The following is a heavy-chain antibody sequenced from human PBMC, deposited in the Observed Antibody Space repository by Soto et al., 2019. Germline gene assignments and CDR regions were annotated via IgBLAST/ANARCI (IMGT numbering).Heavy chain of an antibody. V-gene: IGHV1-18*01. J-gene: IGHJ6*02. D-gene: IGHD3-10*01. Sequence: QVQLVQSGAEVKKPGASVKVSCKASGYTFTSYGISWVRQAPGQGLEWMGWISAYNGNTNYAQKLQGRVTMTTDTSTRTAYMELRSLRSDDTAVYYCARDLLWFGELLLPQNYYYYGMDVWGQGTTVTVAS. CDR1: GYTFTSYG. CDR2: ISAYNGNT. CDR3: ARDLLWFGELLLPQNYYYYGMDV.